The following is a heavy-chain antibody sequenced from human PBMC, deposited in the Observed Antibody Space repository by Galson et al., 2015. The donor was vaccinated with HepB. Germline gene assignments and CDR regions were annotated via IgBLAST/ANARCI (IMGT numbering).Heavy chain of an antibody. CDR3: VTGYTYGYGYYYGMDV. CDR2: INPDSGGT. D-gene: IGHD5-18*01. J-gene: IGHJ6*01. CDR1: GYTFTGYY. Sequence: SVKVSCKASGYTFTGYYMYWVRQAPGQGLEWMGWINPDSGGTNYAQRFQGRITMTRDTSISTAFMELSRLRSDDAAVYYCVTGYTYGYGYYYGMDVWGQGTTVTVSS. V-gene: IGHV1-2*02.